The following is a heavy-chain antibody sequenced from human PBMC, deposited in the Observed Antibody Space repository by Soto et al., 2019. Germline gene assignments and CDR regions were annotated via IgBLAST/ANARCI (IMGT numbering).Heavy chain of an antibody. J-gene: IGHJ4*02. CDR3: ARDLGSGYDSTGYSFDY. CDR2: FSVYNGNT. Sequence: QVQLVQSGAEVKKPGASVKVSCKASGYTFTSYGISWVRQAPGPGLEWMGGFSVYNGNTNHAQKVQGRVTMTTKKSASAAYGGLRSLISDDTAVYYCARDLGSGYDSTGYSFDYWGQGRLITVSA. V-gene: IGHV1-18*04. CDR1: GYTFTSYG. D-gene: IGHD3-22*01.